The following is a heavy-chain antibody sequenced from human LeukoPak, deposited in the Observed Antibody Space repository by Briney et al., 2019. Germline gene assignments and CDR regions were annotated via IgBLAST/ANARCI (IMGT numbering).Heavy chain of an antibody. D-gene: IGHD6-19*01. CDR1: GFTFSIYA. CDR3: VKTRTRIAVTGNWYFDI. CDR2: ITNDGDNT. V-gene: IGHV3-64D*06. J-gene: IGHJ2*01. Sequence: PGGSLRLSCSASGFTFSIYAMHWVRQAPGKGLEYVSTITNDGDNTYYAGSVKGRFTISRDNSKNTLYLQMSSLRPEDTAVYHCVKTRTRIAVTGNWYFDIWGCGTQGTVSS.